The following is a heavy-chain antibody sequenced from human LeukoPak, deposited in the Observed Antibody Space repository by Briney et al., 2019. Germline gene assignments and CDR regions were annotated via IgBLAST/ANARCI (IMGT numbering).Heavy chain of an antibody. CDR2: IYTSGST. J-gene: IGHJ4*02. CDR3: ASSPFTFGGVIVWTIDY. V-gene: IGHV4-4*07. CDR1: GGSISSYY. D-gene: IGHD3-16*02. Sequence: SETLSLTCTVSGGSISSYYWSWIRQPAGKGLEWIGRIYTSGSTNYNPSLKSRVTMSVDTSKNQFSLKLSSVTAADTAVYYCASSPFTFGGVIVWTIDYWGQGTLVTVSS.